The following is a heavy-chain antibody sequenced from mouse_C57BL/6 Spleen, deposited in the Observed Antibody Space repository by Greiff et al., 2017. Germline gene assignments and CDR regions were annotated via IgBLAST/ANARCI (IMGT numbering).Heavy chain of an antibody. Sequence: EVQLVESGPELVKPGASVKMSCKASGYTFTDYNMHWVKQSHGKSLEWIGYINPNNGGTSYNQKFKGKATLTVNKSSSTAYMELRSLTSEDSAVYYCARSLLSSYWYFDVWGTGTTVTVSS. V-gene: IGHV1-22*01. CDR1: GYTFTDYN. CDR3: ARSLLSSYWYFDV. D-gene: IGHD2-12*01. CDR2: INPNNGGT. J-gene: IGHJ1*03.